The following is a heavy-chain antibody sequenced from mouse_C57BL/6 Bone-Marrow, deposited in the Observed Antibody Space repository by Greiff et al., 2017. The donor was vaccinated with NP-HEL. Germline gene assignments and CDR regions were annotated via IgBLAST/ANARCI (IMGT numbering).Heavy chain of an antibody. CDR3: ARDGENWDRGAY. Sequence: QVQLKQPGAELVKPGASVKMSCKASGYTFTSYWITWVKQRPGQGLEWIGDIYPGSGSTNYNEKFKSKATLTVDTSSSTAYMQLSSRTSEDSAVYYCARDGENWDRGAYWGQGTLVTVSA. V-gene: IGHV1-55*01. CDR1: GYTFTSYW. J-gene: IGHJ3*01. D-gene: IGHD4-1*01. CDR2: IYPGSGST.